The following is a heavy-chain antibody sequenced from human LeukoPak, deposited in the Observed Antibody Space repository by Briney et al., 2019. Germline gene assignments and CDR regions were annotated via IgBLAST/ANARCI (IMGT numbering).Heavy chain of an antibody. J-gene: IGHJ4*02. CDR2: IYGSGST. CDR3: ASQSRNSYYFDY. V-gene: IGHV4-61*02. D-gene: IGHD2-2*01. CDR1: GGSISSGSDY. Sequence: PSETLSLTCTVSGGSISSGSDYWSWIRQPAGKGLEWIGRIYGSGSTNYNPSLKSRVTISVDTSKNQFSLKLSSVTAADTAVYYCASQSRNSYYFDYWGQGTLVTVSS.